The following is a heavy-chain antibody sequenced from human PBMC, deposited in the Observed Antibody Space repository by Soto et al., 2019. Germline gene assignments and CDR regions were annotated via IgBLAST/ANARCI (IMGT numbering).Heavy chain of an antibody. Sequence: EVQLVESGGDLILPGGSLRLSCAASGFSASATYMSWVRQAPGKGLEWVSVIYSGVSASYADSVKGRFTISRDNSKNTVYLQMNNMRADDTGVYYCARGEEWGWRHYFDLWGQGTPVTVSS. CDR2: IYSGVSA. CDR1: GFSASATY. J-gene: IGHJ4*02. D-gene: IGHD3-3*01. CDR3: ARGEEWGWRHYFDL. V-gene: IGHV3-53*01.